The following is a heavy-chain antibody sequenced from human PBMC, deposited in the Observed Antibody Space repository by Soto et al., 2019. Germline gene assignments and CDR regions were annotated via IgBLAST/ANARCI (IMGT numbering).Heavy chain of an antibody. Sequence: SVKVSCKASGGTFSSYAISWVRQAPGQGLEWMGGIIPIFGTANYAQKFQGRVTITADESTSTAYMELSSLRSEDTAVYYCARGEPSMVRGVISYYYGMDVWGQGTTVTVSS. CDR1: GGTFSSYA. V-gene: IGHV1-69*13. CDR2: IIPIFGTA. CDR3: ARGEPSMVRGVISYYYGMDV. D-gene: IGHD3-10*01. J-gene: IGHJ6*02.